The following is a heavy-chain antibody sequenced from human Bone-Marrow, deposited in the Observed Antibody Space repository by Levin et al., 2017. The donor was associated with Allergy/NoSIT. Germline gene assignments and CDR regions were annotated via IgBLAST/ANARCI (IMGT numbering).Heavy chain of an antibody. CDR1: GGSISNTTYH. D-gene: IGHD2-2*01. V-gene: IGHV4-39*01. CDR2: VYYTGGA. J-gene: IGHJ5*02. CDR3: ARQHCSSTRCSTGWGGWFDP. Sequence: SETLSLTCVVSGGSISNTTYHWVWIRQPPGKGLEWIGNVYYTGGAHYTPSLKSRVTISVDTSKNQFSLKMTSVTATDTAIYYCARQHCSSTRCSTGWGGWFDPWGQGILVTVSS.